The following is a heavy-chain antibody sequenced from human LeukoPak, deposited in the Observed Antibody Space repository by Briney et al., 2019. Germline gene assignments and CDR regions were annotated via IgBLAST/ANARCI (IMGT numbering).Heavy chain of an antibody. V-gene: IGHV3-48*01. CDR1: GFTFSSYS. Sequence: GGSLRLSCAASGFTFSSYSMNWVRQAPGKGLEWVSYISSSSSTIDYADSVKGRFTISRDNAKNSLYLQMNSLRAEDTAVYYCAKTGRTYYYDSSGYYPSGFFDYWGQGTLVTVSS. J-gene: IGHJ4*02. CDR2: ISSSSSTI. D-gene: IGHD3-22*01. CDR3: AKTGRTYYYDSSGYYPSGFFDY.